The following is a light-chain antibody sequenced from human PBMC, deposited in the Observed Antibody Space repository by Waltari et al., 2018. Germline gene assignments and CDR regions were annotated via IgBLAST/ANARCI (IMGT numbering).Light chain of an antibody. V-gene: IGKV3-11*01. CDR1: QSISRY. J-gene: IGKJ4*01. CDR2: DAS. Sequence: ELVLTQSPATLSLSPGERATLSCRASQSISRYLVWYQQKPGQAPRLLIYDASNRATGIPARFSGSGSGTDFTLTISSLEPEDFAVYYCQHRSSWPLSFGGGTKVEIK. CDR3: QHRSSWPLS.